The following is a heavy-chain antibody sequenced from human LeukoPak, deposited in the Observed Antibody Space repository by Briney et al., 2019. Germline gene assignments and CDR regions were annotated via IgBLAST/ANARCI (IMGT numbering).Heavy chain of an antibody. V-gene: IGHV5-51*01. Sequence: GESLKISCQGSGYSFTTYWIGWVRQMPGKGLEWMGIIYPGDSDTRYSPSFQGQVTISADKSISTAYLQWSSLKASDTAMYYCAWGSIVGATRNYFDYWGQGTLVTVSS. CDR1: GYSFTTYW. CDR2: IYPGDSDT. CDR3: AWGSIVGATRNYFDY. J-gene: IGHJ4*02. D-gene: IGHD1-26*01.